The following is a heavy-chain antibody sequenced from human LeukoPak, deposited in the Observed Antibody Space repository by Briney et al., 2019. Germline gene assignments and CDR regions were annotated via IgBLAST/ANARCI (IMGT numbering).Heavy chain of an antibody. CDR1: GFTFDDYT. J-gene: IGHJ6*02. Sequence: GGSLRLSCAASGFTFDDYTMHWVRHAPGKGLEWVSLISWDGDSTYYADPVKGRFTISRDNSKNSLYLQMNSLRTEDTALYYCGAAAGQYYGMDVWGQGTTVTVSS. V-gene: IGHV3-43*01. CDR3: GAAAGQYYGMDV. D-gene: IGHD6-13*01. CDR2: ISWDGDST.